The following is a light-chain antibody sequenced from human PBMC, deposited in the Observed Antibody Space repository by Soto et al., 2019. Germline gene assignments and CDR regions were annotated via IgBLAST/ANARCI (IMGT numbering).Light chain of an antibody. CDR2: AAS. Sequence: DIQLTQSPSFLSASLGDRVTMTCRASQGISSYLAWYQQKPGKAPKLLIYAASTLQSGVPSRFSGSGSGTEFTLTISSLQPEDFATYYCQQLNSYAITFGQGTRLEIK. J-gene: IGKJ5*01. CDR3: QQLNSYAIT. CDR1: QGISSY. V-gene: IGKV1-9*01.